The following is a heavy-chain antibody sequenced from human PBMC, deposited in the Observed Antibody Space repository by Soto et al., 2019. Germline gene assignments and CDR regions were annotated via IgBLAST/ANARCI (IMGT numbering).Heavy chain of an antibody. CDR1: GYTFTSYG. Sequence: QVQLVQSGAEVKKPGASVKVSCKASGYTFTSYGISWVRQAPGQGLEWMGWISAYNGNTNYAQKLLGRDTMPPATATSTAYRELRSLRSAATAVYYYARVAYGDYSYDYWGQGNLFTVSS. CDR3: ARVAYGDYSYDY. D-gene: IGHD4-17*01. J-gene: IGHJ4*02. V-gene: IGHV1-18*01. CDR2: ISAYNGNT.